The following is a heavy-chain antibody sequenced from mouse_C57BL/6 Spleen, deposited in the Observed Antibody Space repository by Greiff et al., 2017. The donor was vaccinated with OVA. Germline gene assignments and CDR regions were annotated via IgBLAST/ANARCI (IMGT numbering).Heavy chain of an antibody. D-gene: IGHD2-3*01. CDR3: TRGLLPSGYAMDY. Sequence: VQLQQSGAELVRPGASVTLSCKASGYTFTDYEMHWVKQTPVHGLEWIGAIDPETGGTAYNQKFKGKAILTAAKSSSTAYMELRSLTSEDSAVYYCTRGLLPSGYAMDYWGQGTSVTVSS. J-gene: IGHJ4*01. V-gene: IGHV1-15*01. CDR1: GYTFTDYE. CDR2: IDPETGGT.